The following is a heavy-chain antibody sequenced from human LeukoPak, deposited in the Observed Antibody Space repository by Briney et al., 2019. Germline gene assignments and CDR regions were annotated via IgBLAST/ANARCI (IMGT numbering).Heavy chain of an antibody. D-gene: IGHD6-13*01. J-gene: IGHJ6*03. CDR1: GFTFSSYA. CDR2: ISGSGGST. CDR3: AKSSSWAYYYMDV. V-gene: IGHV3-23*01. Sequence: PGGSLRLSCAASGFTFSSYAMSWVRQAPGKGLEWVSAISGSGGSTYYADSVKGRFTISRDNSKNTLYLQMNSLRAEDTAVCYCAKSSSWAYYYMDVWGKGTTVTVSS.